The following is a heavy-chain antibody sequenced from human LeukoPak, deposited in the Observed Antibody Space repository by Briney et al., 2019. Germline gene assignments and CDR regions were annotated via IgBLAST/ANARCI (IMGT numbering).Heavy chain of an antibody. CDR1: GFTFSPYW. Sequence: GGSLRLSCAASGFTFSPYWMHWVRQAPGKGLVWVSRIDSDGSGTTYADSVKGRFTISRDNAKNTLYLQMKSLRAEDTAVYYCARGGYTGSYFDNWFDPWGQGTLLTVSS. D-gene: IGHD1-26*01. V-gene: IGHV3-74*01. J-gene: IGHJ5*02. CDR2: IDSDGSGT. CDR3: ARGGYTGSYFDNWFDP.